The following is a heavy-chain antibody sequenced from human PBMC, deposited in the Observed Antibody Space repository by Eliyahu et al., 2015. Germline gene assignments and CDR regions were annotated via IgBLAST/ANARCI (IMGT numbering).Heavy chain of an antibody. V-gene: IGHV3-53*01. CDR2: IFYDGNT. J-gene: IGHJ4*02. Sequence: EVQLVESGGHLIQPGGSLRLSCAASGFSVSRYYISWVRQAPGKGLEWVSVIFYDGNTFYGDSVRGRFTISRDISKNTVDLQMTSVRAEDTAVYYCVRDDGTAPYDYWGQGTRVTVSS. CDR1: GFSVSRYY. D-gene: IGHD2-21*02. CDR3: VRDDGTAPYDY.